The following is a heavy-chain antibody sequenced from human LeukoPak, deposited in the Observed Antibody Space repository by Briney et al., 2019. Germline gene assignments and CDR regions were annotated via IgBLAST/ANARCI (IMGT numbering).Heavy chain of an antibody. CDR1: GYTFTSYD. D-gene: IGHD2-21*01. Sequence: GASVKVSCKASGYTFTSYDINWVRQATGQGLEWMGWMNPNSGNTGYAQKFQGRVTMTRSTSISTAYMELSSLRSEDTAVYYCARGRSWWGLYYFDYWGQGTLVTVSS. CDR3: ARGRSWWGLYYFDY. V-gene: IGHV1-8*01. J-gene: IGHJ4*02. CDR2: MNPNSGNT.